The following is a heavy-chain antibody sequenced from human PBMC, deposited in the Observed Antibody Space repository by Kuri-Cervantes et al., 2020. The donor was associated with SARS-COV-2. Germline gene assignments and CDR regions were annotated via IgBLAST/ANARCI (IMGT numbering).Heavy chain of an antibody. V-gene: IGHV1-69*13. D-gene: IGHD3-22*01. CDR3: ARDMRGGLFQPDAFDI. CDR1: GGTFSSYA. Sequence: SVKVSCKASGGTFSSYAISWVRQAPGQGLEWMGGIIPIFGTANYAQKFQGRVTITADESTSTAYMELSSLRSEDTAVYYCARDMRGGLFQPDAFDIWGQGTMVTVSS. CDR2: IIPIFGTA. J-gene: IGHJ3*02.